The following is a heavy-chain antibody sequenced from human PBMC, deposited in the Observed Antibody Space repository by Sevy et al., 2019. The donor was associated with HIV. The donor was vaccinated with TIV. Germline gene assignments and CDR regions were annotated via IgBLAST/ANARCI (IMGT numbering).Heavy chain of an antibody. J-gene: IGHJ3*02. CDR1: GFTFSSYA. Sequence: GGSLRLSCAASGFTFSSYAMSWVRQAPGKGLEWVSAISCSGGSTYYADSVKGRFTISRDNSKNTLYLQMNSLRAEDTAVYYCAKGDDSSGYYYVKTAFDIWGQGTMVTVSS. CDR3: AKGDDSSGYYYVKTAFDI. V-gene: IGHV3-23*01. CDR2: ISCSGGST. D-gene: IGHD3-22*01.